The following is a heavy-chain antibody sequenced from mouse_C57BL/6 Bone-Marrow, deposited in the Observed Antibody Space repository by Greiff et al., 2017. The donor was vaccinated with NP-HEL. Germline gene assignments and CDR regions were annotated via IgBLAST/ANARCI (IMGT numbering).Heavy chain of an antibody. CDR1: GYTFTDYE. V-gene: IGHV1-15*01. Sequence: LVESGAELVRPGASVTLSCKASGYTFTDYEMHWVKQTPVHGLEWIGAIDPETGGTAYNQKFKGKAILTADKSSSTAYMELRSLTSEDSAVYYCSSLYYDYERYFEVWGTGTTVTVSS. J-gene: IGHJ1*03. CDR2: IDPETGGT. D-gene: IGHD2-4*01. CDR3: SSLYYDYERYFEV.